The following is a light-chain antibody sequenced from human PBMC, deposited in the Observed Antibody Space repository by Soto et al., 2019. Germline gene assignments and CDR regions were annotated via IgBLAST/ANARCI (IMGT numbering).Light chain of an antibody. Sequence: EIVLTQSPDTLSLSPGESATLSCRASQSVSSYLAWYQQKPGQAPRLLIYDASNRATGIPARFSGSGSGTDFTLTISRLEPEDFAVYYCQQYGSSPTTFGQGTKVDIK. V-gene: IGKV3-20*01. CDR1: QSVSSY. CDR3: QQYGSSPTT. J-gene: IGKJ1*01. CDR2: DAS.